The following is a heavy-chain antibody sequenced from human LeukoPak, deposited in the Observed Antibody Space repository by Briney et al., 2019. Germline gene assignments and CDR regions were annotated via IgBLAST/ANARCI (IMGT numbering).Heavy chain of an antibody. V-gene: IGHV4-59*08. D-gene: IGHD1-14*01. CDR1: GGSISSYY. Sequence: PSETLSLTCTVSGGSISSYYWSWLRQPPGKGLEWVGYIYYSGSTNYNPSLKSRVTISVDTSKTQFSLKLSSVTAADTAVYYCARHGIPHYYYGMDAWGQGTTVTVSS. CDR2: IYYSGST. CDR3: ARHGIPHYYYGMDA. J-gene: IGHJ6*02.